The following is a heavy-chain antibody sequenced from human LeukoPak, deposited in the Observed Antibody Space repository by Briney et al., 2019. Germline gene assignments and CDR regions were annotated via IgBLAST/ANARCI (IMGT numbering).Heavy chain of an antibody. V-gene: IGHV3-7*01. J-gene: IGHJ4*02. CDR1: GFTFSSYW. Sequence: GGSLRLSCAAFGFTFSSYWMSWVRQAPGKGLEWVANIKQDGSEKYYVDSVEGRFTISRDNAKNSLYLQMNSLRAEDTAVYYCARDRVDYVWGSYRLGYFDYWGQGTLVTVSS. CDR3: ARDRVDYVWGSYRLGYFDY. D-gene: IGHD3-16*02. CDR2: IKQDGSEK.